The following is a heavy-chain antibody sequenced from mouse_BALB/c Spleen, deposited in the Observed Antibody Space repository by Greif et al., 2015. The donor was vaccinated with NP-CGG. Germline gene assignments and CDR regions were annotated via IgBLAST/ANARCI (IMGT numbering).Heavy chain of an antibody. J-gene: IGHJ4*01. V-gene: IGHV10-3*03. CDR1: GFTFNTYA. Sequence: EVKLEESGGGLVQPKGSLKLSCAASGFTFNTYAMHWVCQAPGKGLEWVARIRSKSNNYATYYADSVKDRFTISRDDSQSMLYLQMNNLKTEDTAMYYCVREGFYKAMDYWGQGTSVTVSS. CDR3: VREGFYKAMDY. CDR2: IRSKSNNYAT. D-gene: IGHD1-1*01.